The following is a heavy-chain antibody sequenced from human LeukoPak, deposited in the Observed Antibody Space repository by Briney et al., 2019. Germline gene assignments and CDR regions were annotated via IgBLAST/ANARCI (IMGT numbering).Heavy chain of an antibody. CDR3: ARQSNYVLDY. V-gene: IGHV3-74*01. Sequence: GGSLRLSCAASGFTFSSYWMHWVRQAPGKGLLWVSRINSDGGSTNYADSAKGRFTISRDNAKNTLYLHMNSLRAEDTAMYYCARQSNYVLDYWGQGTLVTVSS. CDR2: INSDGGST. D-gene: IGHD4/OR15-4a*01. CDR1: GFTFSSYW. J-gene: IGHJ4*02.